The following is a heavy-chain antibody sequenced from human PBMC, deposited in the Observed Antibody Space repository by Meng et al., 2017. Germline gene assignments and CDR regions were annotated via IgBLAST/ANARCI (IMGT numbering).Heavy chain of an antibody. J-gene: IGHJ5*02. CDR1: GYTFTGYY. CDR3: ARGRYSSSSSLGANWFDP. D-gene: IGHD6-6*01. V-gene: IGHV1-2*06. Sequence: ASVKVSCKASGYTFTGYYMHWVRQAPGQGLEWMGRINPNSGGTNYAQKFQGRVTMTRDTPISTAYMELSRLRSDDTAVYYCARGRYSSSSSLGANWFDPWGQGTLVTVSS. CDR2: INPNSGGT.